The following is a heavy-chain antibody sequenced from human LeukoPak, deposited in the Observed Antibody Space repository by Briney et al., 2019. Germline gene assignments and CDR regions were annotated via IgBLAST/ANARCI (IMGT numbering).Heavy chain of an antibody. CDR3: ARVRDGVRVGSFDP. D-gene: IGHD1-26*01. Sequence: SETLSLTCTVSGGSISSSSYYWGWIRQPPGKGLEWIGSIYYSGSTYYNPSLKSRVTISVDTSKNQFSLKLSSVTAADTAVYYCARVRDGVRVGSFDPWGQGTLVTVSS. CDR2: IYYSGST. J-gene: IGHJ5*02. V-gene: IGHV4-39*07. CDR1: GGSISSSSYY.